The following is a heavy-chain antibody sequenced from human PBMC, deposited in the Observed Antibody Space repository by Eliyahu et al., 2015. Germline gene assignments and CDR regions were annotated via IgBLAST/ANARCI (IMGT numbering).Heavy chain of an antibody. D-gene: IGHD6-13*01. CDR2: INPNSGGT. J-gene: IGHJ4*02. Sequence: QVQLXQSGAEVKKPGASVXVSCXAXGYXFTGYYMHWVRQAPGQGLEWMGWINPNSGGTNYAQKFQGRVTMTRDTSISTAYMELSRLRSDDTAVYYCARDAAGGWSGHNFDYWGQGTLVTVSS. CDR1: GYXFTGYY. V-gene: IGHV1-2*02. CDR3: ARDAAGGWSGHNFDY.